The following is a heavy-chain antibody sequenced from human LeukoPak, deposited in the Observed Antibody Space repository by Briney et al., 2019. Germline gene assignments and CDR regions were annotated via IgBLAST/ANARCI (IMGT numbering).Heavy chain of an antibody. CDR1: GFTFSNYM. CDR3: VVGGSPGY. CDR2: ISTDGYTT. V-gene: IGHV3-74*01. J-gene: IGHJ4*02. D-gene: IGHD2-15*01. Sequence: PGGSLRLSCAASGFTFSNYMMHWVRQAPRKGLVWVSRISTDGYTTDYADFVQGRFTASRDNTKNTWSLEMNSLRAEDTAVYYCVVGGSPGYWGQGTLVTVSS.